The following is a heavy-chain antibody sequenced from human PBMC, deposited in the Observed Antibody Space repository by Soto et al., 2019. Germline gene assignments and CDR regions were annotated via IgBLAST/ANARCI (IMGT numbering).Heavy chain of an antibody. CDR2: ISGSGGST. CDR1: GFTFSSYA. CDR3: AKEVGYSSSSNLDY. V-gene: IGHV3-23*01. D-gene: IGHD6-6*01. J-gene: IGHJ4*02. Sequence: GGSLRLSCAASGFTFSSYAMSWVRQAPGKGLEWVSAISGSGGSTYYADSVKGRFTISRDNSKNTLYLQMTSLRAEDTAVYYCAKEVGYSSSSNLDYWGQGTLVTVSS.